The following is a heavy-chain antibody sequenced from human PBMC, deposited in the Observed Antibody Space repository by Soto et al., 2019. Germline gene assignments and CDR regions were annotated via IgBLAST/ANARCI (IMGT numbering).Heavy chain of an antibody. V-gene: IGHV3-9*01. D-gene: IGHD6-13*01. J-gene: IGHJ3*02. Sequence: EVQLVESGGGLVQPGRSLRLSCAASGFTFDDYAMHWVRQAPGKGLEWVSGISWNSGRIDYADSVKGRFTISRDNAKHSLYLQMNSLRAEDTALYYCAKVTSSSWYEAFGIWGQGTMVTVSS. CDR1: GFTFDDYA. CDR2: ISWNSGRI. CDR3: AKVTSSSWYEAFGI.